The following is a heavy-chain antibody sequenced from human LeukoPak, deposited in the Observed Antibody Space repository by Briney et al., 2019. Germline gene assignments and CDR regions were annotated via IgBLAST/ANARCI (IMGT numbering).Heavy chain of an antibody. CDR3: ARDFGPSTAAWGAFDI. Sequence: GGSLRLSCVASGFTFTSYWMAWVRQTPGKGLEWVADIKDDGSGEYYVDSVKGRFTISRDNAKKSLYLQMNSLRAEGTAVYYCARDFGPSTAAWGAFDIWAQGTMVIVSS. V-gene: IGHV3-7*01. CDR2: IKDDGSGE. CDR1: GFTFTSYW. J-gene: IGHJ3*02. D-gene: IGHD6-6*01.